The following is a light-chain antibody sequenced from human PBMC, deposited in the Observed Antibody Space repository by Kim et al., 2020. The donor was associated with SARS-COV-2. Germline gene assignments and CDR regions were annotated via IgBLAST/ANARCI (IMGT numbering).Light chain of an antibody. CDR2: VNSDGSH. J-gene: IGLJ3*02. V-gene: IGLV4-69*01. CDR3: QTWGTGIGV. Sequence: QLVLTQSPSASASLGASVKLTCTLSSGHISNAIAWHQQQPEKGPRYLMKVNSDGSHIKGDGIPDRFSGSSSGAERYLTISSLQSDDEADYYCQTWGTGIGVFGGGTKLTVL. CDR1: SGHISNA.